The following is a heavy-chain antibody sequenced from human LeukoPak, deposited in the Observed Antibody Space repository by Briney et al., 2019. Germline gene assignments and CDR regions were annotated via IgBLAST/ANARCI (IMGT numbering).Heavy chain of an antibody. J-gene: IGHJ2*01. CDR3: AEELRASFQLPDYFFDL. D-gene: IGHD2/OR15-2a*01. V-gene: IGHV3-23*01. CDR1: GFKFSNFA. CDR2: LSGSGFVT. Sequence: GGSLRLSCAASGFKFSNFAMAWLRQAPGKGLEWVATLSGSGFVTKYKDSVKGRFTISRDTARNTLYLQMTNLRVDDTAIYFCAEELRASFQLPDYFFDLWGRGTLVSVSS.